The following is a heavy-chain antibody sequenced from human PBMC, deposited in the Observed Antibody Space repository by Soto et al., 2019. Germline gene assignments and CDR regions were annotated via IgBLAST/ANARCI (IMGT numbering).Heavy chain of an antibody. D-gene: IGHD2-15*01. Sequence: ASVKVSCKASGYTFTGYYMHWVRQAPGQGLEWMGWINPNSGGTNYAQKFQGRVTMTRNTSISTAYMELSSLRSEDTAVYYCARGLGYCSGGSCSTAYWGQGTLVTVCS. CDR3: ARGLGYCSGGSCSTAY. CDR2: INPNSGGT. V-gene: IGHV1-2*02. J-gene: IGHJ4*02. CDR1: GYTFTGYY.